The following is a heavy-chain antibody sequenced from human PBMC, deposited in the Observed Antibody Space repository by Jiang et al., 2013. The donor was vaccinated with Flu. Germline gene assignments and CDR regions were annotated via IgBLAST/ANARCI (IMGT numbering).Heavy chain of an antibody. CDR3: ARGYCTGGVCPFDY. CDR2: IYYSGST. Sequence: EWIGYIYYSGSTYYNPSLKSRVTISVDTSKNQFSLKLSSVTAADTAVYYCARGYCTGGVCPFDYWGQGTLVTVSS. D-gene: IGHD2-8*02. J-gene: IGHJ4*02. V-gene: IGHV4-30-4*01.